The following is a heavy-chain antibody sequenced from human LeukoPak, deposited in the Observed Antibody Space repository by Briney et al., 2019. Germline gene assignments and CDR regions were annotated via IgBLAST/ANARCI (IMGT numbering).Heavy chain of an antibody. CDR1: GFTFDDYP. CDR3: VRDLILVWTPGDDFDF. J-gene: IGHJ4*02. D-gene: IGHD3-16*01. V-gene: IGHV3-9*01. CDR2: ISRDSGSI. Sequence: GRSLRLSCAVSGFTFDDYPMHWVRQAPGKGLEWVSGISRDSGSIGYADSVKGRFTISRDNAKNSLYLEMNSLRAEDTAVYYCVRDLILVWTPGDDFDFWGQGTLVIVSS.